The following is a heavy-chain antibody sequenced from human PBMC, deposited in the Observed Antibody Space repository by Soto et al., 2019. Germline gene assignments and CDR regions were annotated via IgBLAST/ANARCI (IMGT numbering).Heavy chain of an antibody. CDR3: ASDLVGASDSYGLDV. CDR2: IWHDGNNK. Sequence: GGSLRLSCAASGFTFSNYGMHWVRQAPGKGLEWVAIIWHDGNNKYYADSVRGRFIISRDNSKNRLYLQMNSLRAEDTAVYYCASDLVGASDSYGLDVWGQGTPVTVS. V-gene: IGHV3-33*01. CDR1: GFTFSNYG. J-gene: IGHJ6*02. D-gene: IGHD1-26*01.